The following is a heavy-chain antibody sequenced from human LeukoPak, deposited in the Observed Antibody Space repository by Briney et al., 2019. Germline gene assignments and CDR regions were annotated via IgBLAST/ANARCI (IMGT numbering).Heavy chain of an antibody. CDR1: GGSISTYY. CDR3: AGLGASGNGYLSWFDP. Sequence: SETLSLTCTVSGGSISTYYWSWIRQPPGKGLEWIGYIYYSGNSNYNPYLKSRVTISVDTSKNQFSLKLSSVTAADRAVYYCAGLGASGNGYLSWFDPWGQGTLVTVSS. J-gene: IGHJ5*02. V-gene: IGHV4-59*01. D-gene: IGHD3-22*01. CDR2: IYYSGNS.